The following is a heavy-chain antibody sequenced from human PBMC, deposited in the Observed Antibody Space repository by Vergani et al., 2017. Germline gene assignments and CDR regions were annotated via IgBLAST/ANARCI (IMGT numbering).Heavy chain of an antibody. Sequence: QVQLVQSGTEMKKPGSSVKVSCKASGGTFSSDAISWVRQAPGQGLEWMGGIIPIFGTANYAQKFQGRITITEDESTGTAYMELSSLRSDDTAVYYCARTSAPLSHYYDGMDVWGEGTTGTVSS. V-gene: IGHV1-69*01. J-gene: IGHJ6*04. CDR3: ARTSAPLSHYYDGMDV. CDR1: GGTFSSDA. CDR2: IIPIFGTA.